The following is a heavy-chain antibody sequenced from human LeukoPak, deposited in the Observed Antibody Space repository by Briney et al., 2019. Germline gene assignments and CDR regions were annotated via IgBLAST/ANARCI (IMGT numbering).Heavy chain of an antibody. J-gene: IGHJ4*02. CDR2: IWSDGTNR. D-gene: IGHD4-11*01. V-gene: IGHV3-33*01. CDR3: VRDAQRGFDYSDSLQY. CDR1: GFIFSHYG. Sequence: GTSLRLSCEASGFIFSHYGMHWVRQAPGKGLERVAVIWSDGTNRYYADSVKGRFSIYRDDSQKRVFLQMNSLRAEDTAVYYCVRDAQRGFDYSDSLQYWGQGALVIVSS.